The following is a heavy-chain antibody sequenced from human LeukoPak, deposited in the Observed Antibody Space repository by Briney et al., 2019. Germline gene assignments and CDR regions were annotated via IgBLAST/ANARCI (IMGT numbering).Heavy chain of an antibody. D-gene: IGHD5-12*01. J-gene: IGHJ4*02. CDR1: GFTFRSHA. Sequence: PGGSLRLSCAASGFTFRSHAMHWVRQAPGKGLEWVAVISYDGGDSVYAESVKGRFTISRDNSKNTLYLQMNSLRTEDTAVYYCAKDGATMGYYFDYWGQGTLVTVSS. V-gene: IGHV3-30*18. CDR2: ISYDGGDS. CDR3: AKDGATMGYYFDY.